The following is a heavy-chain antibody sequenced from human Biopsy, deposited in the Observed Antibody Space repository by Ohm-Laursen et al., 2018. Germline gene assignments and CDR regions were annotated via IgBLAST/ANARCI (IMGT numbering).Heavy chain of an antibody. V-gene: IGHV1-8*01. Sequence: GSSVKVSCKASGYSFSNYDVNWVRQARGQGLEWMGWMIPSSGKTGYAQRFQGRVTLTMNTSISTAYMELSGLRSEDTAVYFCARGYSRRVSIFEASIYWFDTWGQGTLVTVSS. CDR2: MIPSSGKT. J-gene: IGHJ5*02. D-gene: IGHD2-21*01. CDR3: ARGYSRRVSIFEASIYWFDT. CDR1: GYSFSNYD.